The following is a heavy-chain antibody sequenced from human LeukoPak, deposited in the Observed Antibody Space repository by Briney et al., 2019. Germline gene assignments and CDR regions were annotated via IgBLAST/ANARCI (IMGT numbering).Heavy chain of an antibody. V-gene: IGHV3-15*01. CDR2: IKSKTDGGPT. J-gene: IGHJ4*02. Sequence: PGGSLRLSCAASGFTFSNAWMSWVRQAPGKGLEWVGRIKSKTDGGPTDYAAFVKGRFTISRDDSKNTLFLQMNSLKSEDTAVYYCTTERPGYYYDSSGYNYWGQGTLVTVSS. CDR3: TTERPGYYYDSSGYNY. D-gene: IGHD3-22*01. CDR1: GFTFSNAW.